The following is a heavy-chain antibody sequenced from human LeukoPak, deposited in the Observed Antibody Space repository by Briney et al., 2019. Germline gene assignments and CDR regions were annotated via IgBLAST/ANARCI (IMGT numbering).Heavy chain of an antibody. CDR1: GDAVYY. V-gene: IGHV4-4*07. D-gene: IGHD2-15*01. CDR2: IYNNEST. CDR3: ARDIGNHFGGLDHYYYDY. J-gene: IGHJ4*02. Sequence: SETLSLTCTVSGDAVYYWNWIRQPAGKGLEWIGRIYNNESTWSNPSLKSRVSMSIDTPKNQFSLKLSSVTAADAAVYYCARDIGNHFGGLDHYYYDYWGPGTLVTVSS.